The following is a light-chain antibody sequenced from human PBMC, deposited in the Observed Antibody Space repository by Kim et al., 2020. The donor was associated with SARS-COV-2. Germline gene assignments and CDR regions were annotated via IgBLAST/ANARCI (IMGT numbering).Light chain of an antibody. J-gene: IGKJ4*01. Sequence: ASVGDRVTITCQASQDISNYLNWYQQKPGKAPKLLIFAVSNLETGVPSRFSGSGSATAFTFTISSLQPEDIATYYCQQYDSVPLTFGGGTRVEIK. CDR1: QDISNY. V-gene: IGKV1-33*01. CDR2: AVS. CDR3: QQYDSVPLT.